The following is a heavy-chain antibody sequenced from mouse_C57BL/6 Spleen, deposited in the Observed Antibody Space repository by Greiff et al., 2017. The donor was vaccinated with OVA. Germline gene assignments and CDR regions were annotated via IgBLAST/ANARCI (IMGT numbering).Heavy chain of an antibody. V-gene: IGHV3-1*01. Sequence: EVMLVESGPGMVKPSQSLSLTCTVTGYSITSGYDWHWIRHFPGNKLEWMGYISYSGSTNYNPSLKSRISITHDTSKNHFFLKLNSVTTEDTATYYCASHGSSYWYFDVWGTGTTVTVSS. CDR1: GYSITSGYD. D-gene: IGHD1-1*01. CDR3: ASHGSSYWYFDV. J-gene: IGHJ1*03. CDR2: ISYSGST.